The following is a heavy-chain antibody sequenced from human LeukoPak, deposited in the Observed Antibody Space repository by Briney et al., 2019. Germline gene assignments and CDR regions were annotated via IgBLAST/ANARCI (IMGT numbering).Heavy chain of an antibody. Sequence: PSETLSLTCTVSGGSISSGGYYWSWIRQHPGKGLEWIGYIYYSGSTYYNPSLKSRVTISVDTSKNQFSLKLSSVTAADTAVYYCARGTMIVVGSAFDIWGQGTMVTVSS. V-gene: IGHV4-31*03. CDR3: ARGTMIVVGSAFDI. D-gene: IGHD3-22*01. CDR2: IYYSGST. J-gene: IGHJ3*02. CDR1: GGSISSGGYY.